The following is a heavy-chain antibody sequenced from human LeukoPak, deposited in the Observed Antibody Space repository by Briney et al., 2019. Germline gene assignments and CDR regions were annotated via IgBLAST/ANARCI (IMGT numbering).Heavy chain of an antibody. CDR3: ARRWARHREVFYP. CDR1: GGAIISDNFY. V-gene: IGHV4-39*01. Sequence: SETLSLTCTVSGGAIISDNFYWGWVRQPPGKGLEWIGSIYYSGSTYYNPSLKSRVTISVDTSKNQFSLKLSSVTAADTAVYYCARRWARHREVFYPWGQGTLVTVSS. CDR2: IYYSGST. J-gene: IGHJ5*02. D-gene: IGHD5-24*01.